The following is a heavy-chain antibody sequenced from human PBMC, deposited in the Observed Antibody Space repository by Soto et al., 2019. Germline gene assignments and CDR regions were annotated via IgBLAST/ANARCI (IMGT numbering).Heavy chain of an antibody. V-gene: IGHV4-34*01. J-gene: IGHJ4*02. CDR2: INHSGSN. CDR1: GGSFSGYN. Sequence: QVQLQQWGAGLLKTSETLALTCAVYGGSFSGYNWNWVRQPPGKGLEWMGEINHSGSNNYNPSLKSRVTISVDASKNQFSLELSSVTAADTAGYYCAKGGAGCLIATAVPPAYWGQGTLVTVS. CDR3: AKGGAGCLIATAVPPAY. D-gene: IGHD6-13*01.